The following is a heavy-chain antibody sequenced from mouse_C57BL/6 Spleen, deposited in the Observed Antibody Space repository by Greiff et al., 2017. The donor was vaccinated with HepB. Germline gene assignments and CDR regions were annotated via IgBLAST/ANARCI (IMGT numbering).Heavy chain of an antibody. Sequence: VKVVESGGGLVQPGGSLSLSCAASGFTFTDYYMSWVRQPPGKALEWLGFIRNKANGYTTEYSASVKGRLTISRDNSQSILYLQMNALRAEDSATYYSASYYSNPFAYWGQGTLVTVSA. D-gene: IGHD2-5*01. J-gene: IGHJ3*01. CDR2: IRNKANGYTT. V-gene: IGHV7-3*01. CDR1: GFTFTDYY. CDR3: ASYYSNPFAY.